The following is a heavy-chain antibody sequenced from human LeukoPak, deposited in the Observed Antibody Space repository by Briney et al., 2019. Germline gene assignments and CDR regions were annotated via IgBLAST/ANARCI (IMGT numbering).Heavy chain of an antibody. CDR2: ITSDGGRT. CDR1: GFTFSSYA. D-gene: IGHD3-10*01. CDR3: ARSRGLDVHYYYYMDV. Sequence: GGSLRLSCAASGFTFSSYAVHWVRQAPGKGLEYVSAITSDGGRTYYANSVRGRFTISRDNSKNTLYLQMGSLRAEDMAVYYCARSRGLDVHYYYYMDVWGKGTTVTVSS. V-gene: IGHV3-64*01. J-gene: IGHJ6*03.